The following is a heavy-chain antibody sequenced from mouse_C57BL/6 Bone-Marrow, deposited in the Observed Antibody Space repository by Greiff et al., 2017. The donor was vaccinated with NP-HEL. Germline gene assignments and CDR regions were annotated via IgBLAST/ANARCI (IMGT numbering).Heavy chain of an antibody. J-gene: IGHJ2*01. CDR2: IYYSGTI. Sequence: DVKLQESGPGLVKPSQTVFLTCTVTGISITTGTYRWSWIRQFPGNKLEWIGYIYYSGTITYNPSLTSRTTITRDTPKNQFFLKMNSLTAEDTATYYCARALYGNLYFDYWGQGTTLTVSS. V-gene: IGHV3-5*01. CDR1: GISITTGTYR. CDR3: ARALYGNLYFDY. D-gene: IGHD2-1*01.